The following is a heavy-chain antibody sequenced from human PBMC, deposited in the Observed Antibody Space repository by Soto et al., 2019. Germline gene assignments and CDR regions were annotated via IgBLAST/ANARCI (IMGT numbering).Heavy chain of an antibody. CDR1: GYTFTGYY. V-gene: IGHV1-2*02. Sequence: ASVKVSCKASGYTFTGYYMHWVRQAPGQGLEWMGWINSNSGGTNYAQKFQGRVTMTRDTSISSAYMELSSLRSDDTAVYYCARDVAFAINEAEYFQNWGQGTLVTVSS. J-gene: IGHJ1*01. CDR3: ARDVAFAINEAEYFQN. D-gene: IGHD3-3*02. CDR2: INSNSGGT.